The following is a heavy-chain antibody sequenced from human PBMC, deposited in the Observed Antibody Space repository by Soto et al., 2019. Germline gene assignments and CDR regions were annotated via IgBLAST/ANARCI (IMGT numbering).Heavy chain of an antibody. D-gene: IGHD6-19*01. CDR3: ATSRISIAVAGETEYYFDY. CDR2: INPNSGET. CDR1: GYIFTGYY. V-gene: IGHV1-2*04. J-gene: IGHJ4*02. Sequence: QVQLLQSGAELKKPGASVKVSCKASGYIFTGYYMHWVRQAPGQGLEWMGWINPNSGETNYTKKFQGWVTMTRDTSISTAYMELSRLRSDDTAVYYCATSRISIAVAGETEYYFDYWGQGTLVTVSS.